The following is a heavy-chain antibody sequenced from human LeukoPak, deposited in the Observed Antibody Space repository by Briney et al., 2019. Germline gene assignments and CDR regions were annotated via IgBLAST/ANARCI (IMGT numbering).Heavy chain of an antibody. Sequence: PSETLSLTCAVYGGSFSGYYWSWIRQPPGKGLEWIGEINHSGSTNYNPSLKSRVTISVDTSKNQFSLKLSSVTAADTAVYYCARGSHSMVRGVPSYYFDYWGQGTLVTVSS. J-gene: IGHJ4*02. D-gene: IGHD3-10*01. CDR2: INHSGST. CDR1: GGSFSGYY. V-gene: IGHV4-34*01. CDR3: ARGSHSMVRGVPSYYFDY.